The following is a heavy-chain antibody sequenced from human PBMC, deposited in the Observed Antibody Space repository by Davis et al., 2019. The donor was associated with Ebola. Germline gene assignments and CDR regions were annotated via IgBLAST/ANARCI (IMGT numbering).Heavy chain of an antibody. CDR2: ISGSGGDP. D-gene: IGHD6-19*01. V-gene: IGHV3-23*01. Sequence: PGGSLRLSCAGSGFTFSTYAMTWVRQAPGKGLEWVSRISGSGGDPHYADSVKGRFTISRDNSKNTLYLQMNGLRAEDTAVFYSAKRATGQVAGPNYYNAMDVWGRGTTVTVSS. J-gene: IGHJ6*04. CDR3: AKRATGQVAGPNYYNAMDV. CDR1: GFTFSTYA.